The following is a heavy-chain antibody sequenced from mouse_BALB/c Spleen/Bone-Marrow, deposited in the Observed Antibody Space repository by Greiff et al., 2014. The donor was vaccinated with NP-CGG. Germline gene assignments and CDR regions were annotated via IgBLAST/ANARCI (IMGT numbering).Heavy chain of an antibody. CDR1: GYTFTSYW. Sequence: QVQLQQPGAELARPGASVKLSCKASGYTFTSYWMQWEKQRPGQGLEWIGAIYPGDGDTRYTQKFKGKATLTADKSSSTAYMQPSSWASEDSAVYYCASQGDYGSFDYWGQGTTLTVSS. V-gene: IGHV1-87*01. J-gene: IGHJ2*01. CDR2: IYPGDGDT. CDR3: ASQGDYGSFDY. D-gene: IGHD1-1*02.